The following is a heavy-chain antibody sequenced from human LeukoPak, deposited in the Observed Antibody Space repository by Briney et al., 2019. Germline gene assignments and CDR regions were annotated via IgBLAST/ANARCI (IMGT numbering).Heavy chain of an antibody. D-gene: IGHD6-19*01. J-gene: IGHJ4*02. CDR1: GFTFSSYA. V-gene: IGHV3-23*01. Sequence: AGGSLRLSCAASGFTFSSYAMSWVRQAPGKGQEWVSAISGSGGSTYYADSVKGRFTISRDNSKNTLYLQMNSLRAEDTAVYYCARQAFIAVAGTLYDYWGQGTLVTVSS. CDR2: ISGSGGST. CDR3: ARQAFIAVAGTLYDY.